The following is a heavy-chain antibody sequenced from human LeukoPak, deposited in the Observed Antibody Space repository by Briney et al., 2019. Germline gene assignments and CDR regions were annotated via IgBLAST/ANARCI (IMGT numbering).Heavy chain of an antibody. CDR3: ARHNSGSYDLEY. V-gene: IGHV3-23*01. Sequence: GGSLRLSCAASGFTFNNYAMSWVRQAPGKGLEWVSAISGSGGSIYYADSVKGRFTISGDNAKNSLYLQMNSLRAEDTAVYYCARHNSGSYDLEYWGQGTLVTVSS. CDR2: ISGSGGSI. CDR1: GFTFNNYA. J-gene: IGHJ4*02. D-gene: IGHD3-10*01.